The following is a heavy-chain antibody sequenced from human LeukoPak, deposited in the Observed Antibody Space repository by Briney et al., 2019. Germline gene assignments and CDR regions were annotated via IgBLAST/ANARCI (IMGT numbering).Heavy chain of an antibody. J-gene: IGHJ4*02. CDR1: GFTFRSYG. CDR2: ISFDGSDK. D-gene: IGHD3-9*01. CDR3: AKSSPILRYFDWLSGMDY. V-gene: IGHV3-30*18. Sequence: GGSLRLSCAASGFTFRSYGMHWVRQAPGKGLERAAVISFDGSDKYFADSVKGRFTISRDNSKNTLYMQMNSLRAEDTAVYYCAKSSPILRYFDWLSGMDYWGQGTLVTVSS.